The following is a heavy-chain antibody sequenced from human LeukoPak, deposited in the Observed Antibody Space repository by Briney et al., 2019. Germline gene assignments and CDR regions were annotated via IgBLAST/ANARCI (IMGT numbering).Heavy chain of an antibody. CDR1: GGSIFSSY. J-gene: IGHJ4*02. CDR2: IYTTGTT. D-gene: IGHD4-17*01. V-gene: IGHV4-4*07. CDR3: ARENDDYTFT. Sequence: SETLSLTCTVSGGSIFSSYWSWIRQPAGKGLEWIGRIYTTGTTNYNPSLKSRVAMSVDTSKNQFSLKLTSMTAADTAIFYCARENDDYTFTWGQGVLVTVSS.